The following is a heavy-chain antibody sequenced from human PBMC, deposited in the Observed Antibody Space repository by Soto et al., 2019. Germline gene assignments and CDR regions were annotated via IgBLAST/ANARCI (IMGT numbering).Heavy chain of an antibody. CDR2: IWYDGSNK. CDR1: GFTFSSYG. Sequence: QVQLVKSGGGVVQPGRSLRLSCAASGFTFSSYGMHWVRQAPGKGLEWVAVIWYDGSNKYYADSVKGRFTISRDNSKNRLYRQRNSLGAEDTAVYYCARDVMVTAMVMWYFDLWGRGTLVTVSS. J-gene: IGHJ2*01. D-gene: IGHD2-21*02. V-gene: IGHV3-33*01. CDR3: ARDVMVTAMVMWYFDL.